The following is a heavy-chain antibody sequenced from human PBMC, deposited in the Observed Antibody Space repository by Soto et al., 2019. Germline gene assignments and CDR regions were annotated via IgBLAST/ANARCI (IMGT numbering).Heavy chain of an antibody. J-gene: IGHJ6*02. V-gene: IGHV1-3*01. Sequence: QVQLVQSGAEVKKPGASVKVSCKASGYTFTSYAMHWVRQAPGQRLEWMGWINAGTGNTKYSRKFQVRVTITRDTSASTAYVKLSSLRTEDTDVYYCAREATVSSGYGMAVRGQGTTVTVSS. D-gene: IGHD4-17*01. CDR2: INAGTGNT. CDR3: AREATVSSGYGMAV. CDR1: GYTFTSYA.